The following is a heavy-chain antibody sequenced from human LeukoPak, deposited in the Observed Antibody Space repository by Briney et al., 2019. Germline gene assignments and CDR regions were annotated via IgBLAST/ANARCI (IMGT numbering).Heavy chain of an antibody. Sequence: GGSLRLSCAASGFTFSSYAMPWVRQAPGKGLEWVAVISYDGSNKYYADSVKGRFTISRDNSKNTLYLQMNSLRAEDTAVYYCARDRVSIAARHFDYWGQGTLVTVSS. V-gene: IGHV3-30-3*01. D-gene: IGHD6-6*01. CDR2: ISYDGSNK. CDR1: GFTFSSYA. J-gene: IGHJ4*02. CDR3: ARDRVSIAARHFDY.